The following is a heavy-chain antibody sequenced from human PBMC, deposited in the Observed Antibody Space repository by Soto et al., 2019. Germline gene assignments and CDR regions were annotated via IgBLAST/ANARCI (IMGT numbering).Heavy chain of an antibody. V-gene: IGHV1-18*04. CDR3: ARDFSGPMDY. CDR1: GYSFATYG. Sequence: GASVKVSCKASGYSFATYGFSWVLQAPGQGLECVGWINARNGDTHYSQKFQGRVAMTRDTSTSTGYMELSSLRSEDTAVYYCARDFSGPMDYWGRGTLVTVSS. D-gene: IGHD3-10*01. J-gene: IGHJ4*02. CDR2: INARNGDT.